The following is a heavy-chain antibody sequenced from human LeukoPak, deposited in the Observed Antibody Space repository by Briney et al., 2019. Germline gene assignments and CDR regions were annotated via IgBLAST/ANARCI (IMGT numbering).Heavy chain of an antibody. CDR3: ARVFLDGWPDYYYYGMDV. V-gene: IGHV4-34*01. D-gene: IGHD5-24*01. CDR2: INHSGSI. CDR1: GGSFSGYY. J-gene: IGHJ6*02. Sequence: SETLSLTCAVYGGSFSGYYWSWIRQPPGKGLEWIGEINHSGSINYNPSLKSRVTISVDTPKNQFSLKLSSVTAADTAVYYCARVFLDGWPDYYYYGMDVWGQGTTVTVSS.